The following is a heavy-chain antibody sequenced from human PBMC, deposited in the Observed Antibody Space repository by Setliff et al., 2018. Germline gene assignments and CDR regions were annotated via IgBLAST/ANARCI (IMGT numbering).Heavy chain of an antibody. CDR2: IKQDGSEK. CDR3: AKGIHRDAFDI. Sequence: LRLSCAASGFTFSNYWMSWVRQAPGKGLEWVANIKQDGSEKYYVDSVKGRFTISRDNAKNSLYLQMNSLRAEDTAVYYCAKGIHRDAFDIWGQGTMVTVSS. V-gene: IGHV3-7*01. D-gene: IGHD3-10*01. CDR1: GFTFSNYW. J-gene: IGHJ3*02.